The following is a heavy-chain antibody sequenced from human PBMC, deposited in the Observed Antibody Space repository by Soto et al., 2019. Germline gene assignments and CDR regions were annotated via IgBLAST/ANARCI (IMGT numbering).Heavy chain of an antibody. V-gene: IGHV1-18*01. CDR1: GYTFTSYG. CDR2: ITTDKGKT. J-gene: IGHJ4*02. Sequence: QVQLVQSGPEVKKPGASVKVSCKTSGYTFTSYGISWVRQAPGQGLEWMGWITTDKGKTTYAQKFQGRVTLTTDAYTSTAYMELRSLSSDDTAVYYCADRAQAFDSWGQGNLVTVSS. CDR3: ADRAQAFDS.